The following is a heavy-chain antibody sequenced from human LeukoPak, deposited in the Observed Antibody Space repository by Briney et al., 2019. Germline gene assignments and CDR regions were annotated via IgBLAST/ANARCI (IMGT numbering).Heavy chain of an antibody. CDR1: GGSFSGYY. CDR3: AGDYYYDSSGYFRSFDY. D-gene: IGHD3-22*01. V-gene: IGHV4-34*01. CDR2: INHSGST. Sequence: SETLSLTCAVYGGSFSGYYWSWIRQPPGKGLEWIGEINHSGSTNYNPSLKSRVTISVDTSKNQFSLKLSSVTAADTAVYYCAGDYYYDSSGYFRSFDYWGQGTLVTVSS. J-gene: IGHJ4*02.